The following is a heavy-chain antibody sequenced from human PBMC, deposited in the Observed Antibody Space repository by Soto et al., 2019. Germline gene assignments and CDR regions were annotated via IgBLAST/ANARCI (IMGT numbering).Heavy chain of an antibody. Sequence: GGSLRLSCAASGFTFSSYAMSWVRQAPGKGLEWVSAISGSGGSTYYADSVKGRFTISRDNSKNTLYLQMNSLRAEDTAVYYCAKAPAAAYYYDSSGSDYWGRGTLVTVSS. J-gene: IGHJ4*02. CDR3: AKAPAAAYYYDSSGSDY. CDR2: ISGSGGST. D-gene: IGHD3-22*01. V-gene: IGHV3-23*01. CDR1: GFTFSSYA.